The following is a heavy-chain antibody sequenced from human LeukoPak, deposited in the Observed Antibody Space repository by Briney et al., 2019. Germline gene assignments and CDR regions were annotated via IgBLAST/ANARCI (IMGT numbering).Heavy chain of an antibody. CDR1: GFIFTNYF. CDR3: AGAGSETQWRAFDF. D-gene: IGHD6-19*01. J-gene: IGHJ4*02. Sequence: GGSLRLSCAASGFIFTNYFMSWVRQAPGKGLEWVASIKHDGSEKYYVDSVRGRFTISRDNTMNSLYLQMSSLRAEDTAVYYCAGAGSETQWRAFDFWGQGALVTVFS. CDR2: IKHDGSEK. V-gene: IGHV3-7*01.